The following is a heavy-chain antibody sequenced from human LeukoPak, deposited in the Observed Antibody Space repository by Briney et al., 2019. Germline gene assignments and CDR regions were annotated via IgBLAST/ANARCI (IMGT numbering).Heavy chain of an antibody. CDR1: GFTFSSYG. J-gene: IGHJ4*02. V-gene: IGHV3-23*01. D-gene: IGHD3-3*01. CDR2: ISGSGGST. Sequence: PGGSLRLSCAASGFTFSSYGMSWVRQAPGKGLEWVSAISGSGGSTYYADSVKGRFTISRDNAKNSLYLQMNSLRAEDTAVYYCARDQSGYWVYFDYWGQGTLVTVSS. CDR3: ARDQSGYWVYFDY.